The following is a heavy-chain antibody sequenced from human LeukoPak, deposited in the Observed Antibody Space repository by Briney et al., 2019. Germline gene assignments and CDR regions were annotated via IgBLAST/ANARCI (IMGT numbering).Heavy chain of an antibody. CDR3: ARGLRGHSYGYRGEYYFDY. D-gene: IGHD5-18*01. V-gene: IGHV4-34*01. CDR1: GGSFSGYY. CDR2: INHSGST. Sequence: PSETLSLTCAVYGGSFSGYYWSWIRQPPGKGLERIGEINHSGSTNYNPSLKSRVTISVDTSKNQFSLKLSSVTAADTAVYYCARGLRGHSYGYRGEYYFDYWGQGTLVTVSS. J-gene: IGHJ4*02.